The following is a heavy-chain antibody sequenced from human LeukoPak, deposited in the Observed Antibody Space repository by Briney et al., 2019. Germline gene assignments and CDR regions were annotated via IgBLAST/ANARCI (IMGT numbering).Heavy chain of an antibody. D-gene: IGHD1-26*01. V-gene: IGHV3-23*01. CDR3: ARKQWELGAFDI. J-gene: IGHJ3*02. CDR1: GFTFSSYA. CDR2: ISGSGGST. Sequence: GGSLRLSCAASGFTFSSYAMSWVRQAPGKGLEWVTAISGSGGSTYYADSVKGRFTISRDNSKNTPYLQMSSLRAEDTAVYYCARKQWELGAFDIWGQGTMVTVSS.